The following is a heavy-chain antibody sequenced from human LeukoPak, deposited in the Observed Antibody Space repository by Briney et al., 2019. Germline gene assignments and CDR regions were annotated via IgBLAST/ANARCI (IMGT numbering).Heavy chain of an antibody. Sequence: GASVKVSCKASGGTFSSNGISWVRQAPGQGLEWMGGIIPIFSTAKYEQKFQGSVTISTDESTSAVYMELGSLTSEDTAVYYCARAGIAAAQRWFDPWGQGTLVTVSS. V-gene: IGHV1-69*05. CDR3: ARAGIAAAQRWFDP. CDR2: IIPIFSTA. J-gene: IGHJ5*02. D-gene: IGHD6-13*01. CDR1: GGTFSSNG.